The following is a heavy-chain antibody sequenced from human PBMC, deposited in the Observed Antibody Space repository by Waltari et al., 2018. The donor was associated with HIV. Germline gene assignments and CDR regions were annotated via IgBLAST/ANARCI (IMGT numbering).Heavy chain of an antibody. CDR1: GYTFTSYC. V-gene: IGHV1-18*01. D-gene: IGHD3-22*01. CDR3: ARVHYDSSGSNWFDP. J-gene: IGHJ5*02. Sequence: VQLVQSGAEVKKPGASVKVPCKASGYTFTSYCISWVRQAPGQGLEWMGWNSAYNGNTNYAQKLQGRVTMTTDTSTSTAYMELRSLRFDDTAVYYCARVHYDSSGSNWFDPWGQGTLVTVSS. CDR2: NSAYNGNT.